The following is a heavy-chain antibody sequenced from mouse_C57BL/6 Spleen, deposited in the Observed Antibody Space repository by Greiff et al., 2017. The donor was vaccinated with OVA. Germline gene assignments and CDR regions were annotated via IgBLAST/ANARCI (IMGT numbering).Heavy chain of an antibody. V-gene: IGHV3-6*01. D-gene: IGHD1-1*01. CDR2: ISYDGSN. CDR1: GYSITSGYY. J-gene: IGHJ2*01. CDR3: AREVLGFDY. Sequence: EVQLVESGPGLVKPSQSLSLTCSVTGYSITSGYYWNWIRQFPGNKLEWMGYISYDGSNNYNPSLKNRISITRDTSKNQFFLKLNSVTTEDTATYYCAREVLGFDYWGQGTTLTVSS.